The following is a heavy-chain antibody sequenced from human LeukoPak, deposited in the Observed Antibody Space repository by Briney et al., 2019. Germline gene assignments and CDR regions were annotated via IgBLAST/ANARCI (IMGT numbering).Heavy chain of an antibody. J-gene: IGHJ4*02. CDR3: AKVANYDSSGYSLDY. Sequence: PGGTLRLSCAASGFTFSNYGMSWVRQAPGKGLEWVSGISWNSGSIGYADSVKGRFTISRDNAKNSLYLQMNSLRAEDTALYYCAKVANYDSSGYSLDYWGQGTLVTVSS. V-gene: IGHV3-9*01. D-gene: IGHD3-22*01. CDR2: ISWNSGSI. CDR1: GFTFSNYG.